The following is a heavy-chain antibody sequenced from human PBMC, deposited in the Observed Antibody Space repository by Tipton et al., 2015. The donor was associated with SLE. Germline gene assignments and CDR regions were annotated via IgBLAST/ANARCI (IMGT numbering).Heavy chain of an antibody. D-gene: IGHD6-13*01. Sequence: TLSLTCTVSGGSISSGGYYWSWIRQPAGKGLEWIGHIYTSGSTNYNPSLKSRVTISVDTSKNQFSLKLSSVTAADTGVYYCSRHLGEQQLVYYYYYGMDVWGQGTTVTVSS. CDR1: GGSISSGGYY. CDR3: SRHLGEQQLVYYYYYGMDV. J-gene: IGHJ6*02. V-gene: IGHV4-61*09. CDR2: IYTSGST.